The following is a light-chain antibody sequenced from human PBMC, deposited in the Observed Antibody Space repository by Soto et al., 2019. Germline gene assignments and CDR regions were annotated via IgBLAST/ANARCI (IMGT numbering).Light chain of an antibody. CDR2: EVD. CDR3: SSWTSRTTQV. CDR1: SSDVGGYNF. Sequence: QSVLTQPASVSGSPGQSITIYCTGTSSDVGGYNFVSWYQQYPGKAPKLIIYEVDSRPSGVSNRFSGSKSGNTASLTISGLRAEDEADYYSSSWTSRTTQVLGGGTKVTVL. V-gene: IGLV2-14*01. J-gene: IGLJ3*02.